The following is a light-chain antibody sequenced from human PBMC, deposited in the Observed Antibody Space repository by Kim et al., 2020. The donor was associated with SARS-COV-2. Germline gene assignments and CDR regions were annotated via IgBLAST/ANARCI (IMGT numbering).Light chain of an antibody. Sequence: VSQGQTARITCSGDRLPEKQTYWNKQKTGQAPLLVIYKDNERPSGIPGRFSGSISGTTVTLTISGVQAEDDADYYCQAADGSGTYVFGTGTKVTVL. CDR3: QAADGSGTYV. CDR1: RLPEKQ. J-gene: IGLJ1*01. V-gene: IGLV3-25*03. CDR2: KDN.